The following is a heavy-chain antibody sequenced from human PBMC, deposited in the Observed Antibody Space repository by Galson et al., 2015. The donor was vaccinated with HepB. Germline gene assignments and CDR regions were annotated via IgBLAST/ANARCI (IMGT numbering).Heavy chain of an antibody. D-gene: IGHD1-26*01. J-gene: IGHJ6*02. CDR3: GRGGGYSRAYNGMNV. Sequence: SLRLSCAASGFTFSNYALHWVRQAPGKGLEWVAVISYDGSTEYYAESVKGRFTISRDSSKNTLYLQMNSLRGEDTAAYYCGRGGGYSRAYNGMNVWGQGTTVTVSS. CDR2: ISYDGSTE. V-gene: IGHV3-30*04. CDR1: GFTFSNYA.